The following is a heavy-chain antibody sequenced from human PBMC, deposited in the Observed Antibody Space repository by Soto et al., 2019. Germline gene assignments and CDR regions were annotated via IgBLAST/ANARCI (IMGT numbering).Heavy chain of an antibody. D-gene: IGHD3-9*01. CDR2: IIPIFGTA. J-gene: IGHJ1*01. Sequence: SGNVECKSSVDTYCSDGISWVRQAPGQRIEWMVGIIPIFGTANYAQKFQGRVTITADESTSTAYMELSSLRSEDSAGYYCANFYFIFTVYHF. CDR1: VDTYCSDG. V-gene: IGHV1-69*13. CDR3: ANFYFIFTVYHF.